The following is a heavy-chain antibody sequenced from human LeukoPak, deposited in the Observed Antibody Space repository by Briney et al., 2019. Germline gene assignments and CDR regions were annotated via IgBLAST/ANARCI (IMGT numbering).Heavy chain of an antibody. V-gene: IGHV3-23*01. J-gene: IGHJ4*02. Sequence: GGSLRLSCEASGFTFTSYAMHWVRQAPGKGLEWVSSISASGSGTFYTDSMNGRFTISRDNAKETFFLQMKNLRPGDTALYYCAKGRDTSGRQNFDFWGQGTLVTVSS. D-gene: IGHD6-19*01. CDR3: AKGRDTSGRQNFDF. CDR1: GFTFTSYA. CDR2: ISASGSGT.